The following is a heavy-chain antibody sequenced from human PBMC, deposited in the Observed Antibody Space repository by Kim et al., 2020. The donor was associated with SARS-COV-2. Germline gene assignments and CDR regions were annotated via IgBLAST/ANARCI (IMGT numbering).Heavy chain of an antibody. CDR3: ARHGLLRSGELLSNWY. D-gene: IGHD3-10*01. CDR2: IYYSGST. Sequence: SETLSLTCTVSGGSISSSSYYWGWIRQPPGKGLEWIGSIYYSGSTYYNPSLKSRVTISVDTSKNQFSLKLSSVTAADTAVYYCARHGLLRSGELLSNWY. CDR1: GGSISSSSYY. V-gene: IGHV4-39*01. J-gene: IGHJ2*01.